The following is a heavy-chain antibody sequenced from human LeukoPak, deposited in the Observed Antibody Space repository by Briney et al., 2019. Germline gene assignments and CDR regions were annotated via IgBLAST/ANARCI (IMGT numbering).Heavy chain of an antibody. Sequence: ASVKVSCKASGYTFTGYYMHWVRQAPGQGLEWIGWINPNSGGTNYAQKFQGRVTMTRDTSISTAYMELSRLRSDDTAVYYCARDSIRGARPKNYYYYYMDVWGKGTTVTVSS. V-gene: IGHV1-2*02. D-gene: IGHD3-10*01. CDR3: ARDSIRGARPKNYYYYYMDV. CDR2: INPNSGGT. CDR1: GYTFTGYY. J-gene: IGHJ6*03.